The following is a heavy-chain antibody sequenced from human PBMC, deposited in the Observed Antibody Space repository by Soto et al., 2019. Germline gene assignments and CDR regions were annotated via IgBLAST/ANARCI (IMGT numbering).Heavy chain of an antibody. J-gene: IGHJ4*02. CDR3: AKDQVVATILSDY. CDR2: ISGSGGST. CDR1: GFTFSSYA. V-gene: IGHV3-23*01. Sequence: EVQLLESGGGLVQPGGSLRLSCAASGFTFSSYAMSWVRQAPGKGLEWVSAISGSGGSTYYADSVKGWFTISRDNSKNTLYLQMNSLRAEDTAVYYCAKDQVVATILSDYWGQGTLVTVSS. D-gene: IGHD5-12*01.